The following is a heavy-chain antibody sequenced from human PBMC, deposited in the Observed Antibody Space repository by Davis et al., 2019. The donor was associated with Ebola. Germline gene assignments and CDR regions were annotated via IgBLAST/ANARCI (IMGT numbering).Heavy chain of an antibody. D-gene: IGHD3-22*01. Sequence: SCAASGFTFSSYAISWVRQAPGQGLEWMGGIIPIFGTANYAQKFQGRVTITADESTSTAYMELSSLRSEDTAVYYCARPQYSSGYYSGRDGAFDIWGQGTMVTVSS. CDR3: ARPQYSSGYYSGRDGAFDI. J-gene: IGHJ3*02. V-gene: IGHV1-69*01. CDR1: GFTFSSYA. CDR2: IIPIFGTA.